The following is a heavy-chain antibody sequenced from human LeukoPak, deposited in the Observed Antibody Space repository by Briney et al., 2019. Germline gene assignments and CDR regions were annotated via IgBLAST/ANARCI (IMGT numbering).Heavy chain of an antibody. CDR1: GGSISSSSYY. CDR2: IYYSGST. V-gene: IGHV4-39*01. CDR3: ARQGVAMAPYYFDY. D-gene: IGHD5-18*01. J-gene: IGHJ4*02. Sequence: PSETLSLTCTVSGGSISSSSYYWGWIRQPPGKGLEWIGSIYYSGSTYYNPSLKSRVTISVDTSKNQFSLKLSSVTAADTAVYYCARQGVAMAPYYFDYWGQGTLVTVSS.